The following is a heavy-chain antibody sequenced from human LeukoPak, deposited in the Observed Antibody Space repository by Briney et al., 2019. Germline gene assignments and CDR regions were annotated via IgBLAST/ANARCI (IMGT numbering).Heavy chain of an antibody. CDR1: GFTFDDYA. V-gene: IGHV3-9*01. CDR2: ISWNGGRT. CDR3: AKDTLVDIVAGYMDV. Sequence: GGSLRLSCAASGFTFDDYAMHWVRQAPGMGLEWVSGISWNGGRTVYADSVKGRFTISRDNAKNSLYLQMNSLRGEDTALYYCAKDTLVDIVAGYMDVWGKGTSVTVSS. D-gene: IGHD5-12*01. J-gene: IGHJ6*03.